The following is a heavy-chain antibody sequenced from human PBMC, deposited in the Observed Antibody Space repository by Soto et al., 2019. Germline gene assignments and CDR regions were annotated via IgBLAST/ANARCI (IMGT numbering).Heavy chain of an antibody. CDR1: GYTFTGYY. D-gene: IGHD6-6*01. CDR2: INPNSGGT. J-gene: IGHJ6*02. Sequence: ASLKVSCKASGYTFTGYYMHWVRQAPGQGLEWMGWINPNSGGTNYAQKFQGCVTMTRDTSISTAYMELSRLRSDDTAVYYCARDTQHSSCPPRYGMDXWGQGTTVTVS. V-gene: IGHV1-2*04. CDR3: ARDTQHSSCPPRYGMDX.